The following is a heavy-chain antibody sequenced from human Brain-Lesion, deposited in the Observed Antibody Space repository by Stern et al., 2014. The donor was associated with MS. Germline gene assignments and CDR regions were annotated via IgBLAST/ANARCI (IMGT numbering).Heavy chain of an antibody. CDR1: GFTFGNYW. V-gene: IGHV3-7*01. Sequence: EVQLVESGGGLVQPGGSLTISCTAAGFTFGNYWMTWVRQASGKGLEWGANIQENGTEKNYVDSVKGRFTISRDNARNSLYLQINSLRVEDTALYYCARVYNTIYGIVTQRGSGMDVWGQGTTVIVSS. CDR2: IQENGTEK. CDR3: ARVYNTIYGIVTQRGSGMDV. D-gene: IGHD3-3*01. J-gene: IGHJ6*02.